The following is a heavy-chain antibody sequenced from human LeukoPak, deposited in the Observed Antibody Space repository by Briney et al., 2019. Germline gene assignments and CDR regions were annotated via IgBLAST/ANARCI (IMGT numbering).Heavy chain of an antibody. CDR3: ARGAKYGSGSYRGHDY. CDR1: GYTFSTYY. J-gene: IGHJ4*02. Sequence: ASVKVSCKASGYTFSTYYMHWVRQAPGQGLEWMGIINPSGGSTNYAQKFQGRVTMTRDTSTSTVYMELSSLGSEDTAVYYCARGAKYGSGSYRGHDYWGQGTLVTVSS. CDR2: INPSGGST. D-gene: IGHD3-10*01. V-gene: IGHV1-46*01.